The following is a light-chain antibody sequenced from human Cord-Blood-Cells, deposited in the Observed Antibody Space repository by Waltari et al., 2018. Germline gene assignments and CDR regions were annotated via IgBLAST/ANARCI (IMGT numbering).Light chain of an antibody. CDR3: QQYYSTPYT. Sequence: DIVMTQSPDSLAVSLGERATTNCKSSQSVLYSSNNKNYLAWYQRKPVQPPKLLIYWASTRESGVPDRFSGSGSGTDFTLTISSLQAEDVAVYYCQQYYSTPYTFGQGPKLEIK. CDR1: QSVLYSSNNKNY. CDR2: WAS. V-gene: IGKV4-1*01. J-gene: IGKJ2*01.